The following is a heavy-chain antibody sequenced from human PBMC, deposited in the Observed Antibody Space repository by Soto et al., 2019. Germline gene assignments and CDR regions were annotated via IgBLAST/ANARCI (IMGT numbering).Heavy chain of an antibody. D-gene: IGHD5-18*01. CDR2: IFSNDEK. CDR1: GFSLSNARMG. V-gene: IGHV2-26*01. CDR3: ARIRSGYSYGSDYYYGMDV. Sequence: QVTLKESGPVLVKPTETLTLTCTVSGFSLSNARMGVSWIRQPPGKALEWLAHIFSNDEKSYSTSLKSSLTISKDTSKSQVVLTMTNMDPVDTATYYCARIRSGYSYGSDYYYGMDVWGQGTTVTVSS. J-gene: IGHJ6*02.